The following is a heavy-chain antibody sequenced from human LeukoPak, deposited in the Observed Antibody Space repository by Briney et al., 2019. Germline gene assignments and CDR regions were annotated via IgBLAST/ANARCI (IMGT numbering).Heavy chain of an antibody. J-gene: IGHJ4*02. CDR1: GFTFSRYA. V-gene: IGHV3-23*01. Sequence: GGSLRLSCAASGFTFSRYAMSWVSQAPGKGLEWVSAISCSGDSTYYADCVKGRSTISRDNSKNTLYLQMTSLRAEDTAVYYCAKDRLDYDILTGYYDYWGQGTLGTVSS. D-gene: IGHD3-9*01. CDR3: AKDRLDYDILTGYYDY. CDR2: ISCSGDST.